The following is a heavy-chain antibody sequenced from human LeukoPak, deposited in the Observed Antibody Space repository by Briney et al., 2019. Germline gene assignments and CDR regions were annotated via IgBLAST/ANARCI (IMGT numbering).Heavy chain of an antibody. CDR1: GYTFTNYG. CDR3: AILDLEKGFDY. CDR2: ISPYNGNT. V-gene: IGHV1-18*01. J-gene: IGHJ4*02. D-gene: IGHD1-1*01. Sequence: GASVKVSCKASGYTFTNYGIDWLRQAPGQGLERMGWISPYNGNTDYAQKFQGRVTMTTDTSTSTAYMELRSLRSDDTAMYYCAILDLEKGFDYWGQGTLVTVSS.